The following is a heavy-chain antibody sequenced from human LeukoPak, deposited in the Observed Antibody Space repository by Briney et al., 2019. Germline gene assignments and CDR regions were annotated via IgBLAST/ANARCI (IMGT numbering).Heavy chain of an antibody. CDR1: GYTFTDYY. CDR3: ARAIAVNYGVDV. Sequence: ASVKVSCKASGYTFTDYYMYWVRQAPGQGLEWMGWINPKSGGTNYAQKFQGRVTMTRDTSISTAYMELSRLRSDDTAVYYCARAIAVNYGVDVWGQGTTVIVSS. D-gene: IGHD6-19*01. J-gene: IGHJ6*02. CDR2: INPKSGGT. V-gene: IGHV1-2*02.